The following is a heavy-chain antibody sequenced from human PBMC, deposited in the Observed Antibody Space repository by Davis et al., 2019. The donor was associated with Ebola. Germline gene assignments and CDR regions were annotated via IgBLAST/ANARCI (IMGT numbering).Heavy chain of an antibody. CDR2: INHSGST. J-gene: IGHJ5*02. D-gene: IGHD3-3*01. V-gene: IGHV4-34*01. CDR3: ARGSRRITIFGEADNWFDP. CDR1: GTSITSYF. Sequence: SETLSLTCTVSGTSITSYFWSWIRQPPGKGLEWIGEINHSGSTNYNPSLKSRVTISVDTSKNQFSLKLSSVTAADTAVYYCARGSRRITIFGEADNWFDPWGQGTLVTVSS.